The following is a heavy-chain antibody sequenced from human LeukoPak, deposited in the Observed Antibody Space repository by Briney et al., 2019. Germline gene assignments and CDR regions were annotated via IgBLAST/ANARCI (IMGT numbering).Heavy chain of an antibody. V-gene: IGHV3-48*04. CDR2: ISSSSSTI. CDR3: ARAGGGYGGNSGRYLWYFDL. Sequence: SGGSLRLSCAASGFTFSSYSMNWVRQAPGKGLEWVSYISSSSSTIYYADSVKGRFTISRDNAKNSLYLQMNSLRAEDTAVYYCARAGGGYGGNSGRYLWYFDLWGRGTLVTVSS. J-gene: IGHJ2*01. D-gene: IGHD4-23*01. CDR1: GFTFSSYS.